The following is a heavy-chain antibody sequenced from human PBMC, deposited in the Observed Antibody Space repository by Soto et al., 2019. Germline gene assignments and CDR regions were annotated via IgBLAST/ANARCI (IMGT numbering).Heavy chain of an antibody. CDR3: ARTDLSVDTAMAIDY. D-gene: IGHD5-18*01. Sequence: QVQLVESGGGLVKPGGSLRLSCAASGFTFSDYYMSWIRQAPGKGLEWVSYISSSSSYTNYADSVKGRFTISRDNAKNSLYLQMNSLRAEDTAVYYCARTDLSVDTAMAIDYWGQGTLVTVSS. V-gene: IGHV3-11*06. CDR2: ISSSSSYT. CDR1: GFTFSDYY. J-gene: IGHJ4*02.